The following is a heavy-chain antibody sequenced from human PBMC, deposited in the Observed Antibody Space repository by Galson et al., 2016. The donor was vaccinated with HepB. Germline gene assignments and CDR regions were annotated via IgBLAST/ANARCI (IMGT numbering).Heavy chain of an antibody. CDR2: VSHTGTA. CDR3: ARGPVAPGRSDVFDS. J-gene: IGHJ3*02. V-gene: IGHV4-59*13. CDR1: RDSISGDY. Sequence: SETLSLTCNVSRDSISGDYWSWLRHSPMKGLEWMGYVSHTGTANYNPSVRSRISISIDSSKRQISLKLTSVTAADTALYYCARGPVAPGRSDVFDSWGLGTLVTVSS. D-gene: IGHD4-23*01.